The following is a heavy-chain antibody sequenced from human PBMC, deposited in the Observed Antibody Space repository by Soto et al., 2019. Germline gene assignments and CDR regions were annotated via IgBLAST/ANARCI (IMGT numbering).Heavy chain of an antibody. CDR2: ISAYNGNT. D-gene: IGHD3-10*01. J-gene: IGHJ6*02. CDR3: ARRFGEDYYCGMDV. CDR1: GYTFTSYG. Sequence: QVQLVQSGAEVKKPGASVKVSCKASGYTFTSYGISWVRQAPGQGLEWMGWISAYNGNTNYAQKLQGRVTMTTNTSPSQAYMQLRSLRSDDTAVYYCARRFGEDYYCGMDVWGQGTTVTVSS. V-gene: IGHV1-18*01.